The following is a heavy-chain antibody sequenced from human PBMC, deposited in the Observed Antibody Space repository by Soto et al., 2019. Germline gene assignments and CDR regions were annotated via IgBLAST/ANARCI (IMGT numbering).Heavy chain of an antibody. CDR1: GYTFTSYY. CDR3: AREGLSTMVRGVSYGMDV. V-gene: IGHV1-46*01. CDR2: INPSGGST. Sequence: GASVKVSCKASGYTFTSYYMHWVRQAPGQGLEWMGIINPSGGSTSYAQKFQGRVTMTRDTSTSTVYMELSSLRSEDTAVYYCAREGLSTMVRGVSYGMDVWGQGTTVTVSS. D-gene: IGHD3-10*01. J-gene: IGHJ6*02.